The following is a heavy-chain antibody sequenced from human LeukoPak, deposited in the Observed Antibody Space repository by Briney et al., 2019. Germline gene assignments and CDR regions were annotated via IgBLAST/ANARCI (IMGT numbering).Heavy chain of an antibody. D-gene: IGHD3-16*01. CDR3: ARGGSYGDY. Sequence: GGSLRLSCAASGFTFSNYLMHWVRQVPEKGLVWVSRVNPDGSSLTYANSVKGRFTSSRDNARNTLYLQMNRLRVEDTAVYYCARGGSYGDYWGQGILVTVSS. V-gene: IGHV3-74*01. CDR2: VNPDGSSL. CDR1: GFTFSNYL. J-gene: IGHJ4*02.